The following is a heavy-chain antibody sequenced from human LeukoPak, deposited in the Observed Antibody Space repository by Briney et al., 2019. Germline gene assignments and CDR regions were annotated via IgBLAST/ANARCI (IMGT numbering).Heavy chain of an antibody. CDR2: IYPADSDN. D-gene: IGHD3-3*01. CDR1: GYSFTSYW. J-gene: IGHJ3*02. V-gene: IGHV5-51*01. Sequence: GEPLKISSRGSGYSFTSYWTGWVRQMPGKGLEWMGIIYPADSDNRFSTSFQAQVTISADKSISTAYLQWSSLKASDTAMYYCARRHYDFWSGYHDAFDIWGQGTMVTVSS. CDR3: ARRHYDFWSGYHDAFDI.